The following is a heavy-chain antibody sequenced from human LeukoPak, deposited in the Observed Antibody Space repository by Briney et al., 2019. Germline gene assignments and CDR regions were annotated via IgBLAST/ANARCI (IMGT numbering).Heavy chain of an antibody. Sequence: GGSLRLSCAASGFTFTIYAIHWVRQAPGKGLEWVAVTDGSNTFYADSVKGRFSLSSDKSKNTLYLQMNSLRAEDTAVYYCAKDLIAGPPDYFDYWGQGTLVTVSS. CDR2: TDGSNT. V-gene: IGHV3-30-3*01. CDR1: GFTFTIYA. CDR3: AKDLIAGPPDYFDY. D-gene: IGHD1-14*01. J-gene: IGHJ4*02.